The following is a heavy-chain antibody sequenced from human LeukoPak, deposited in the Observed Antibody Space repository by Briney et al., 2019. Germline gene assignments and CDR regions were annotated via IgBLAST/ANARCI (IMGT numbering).Heavy chain of an antibody. V-gene: IGHV4-59*01. CDR1: GGSISSYY. CDR3: ARQVVVVTDDSFDY. CDR2: IYYSGST. D-gene: IGHD2-21*02. Sequence: PSETLSLTCTVSGGSISSYYWSWIRQPPGKGLEWIGYIYYSGSTNYNPSLKSRVTISVDTSKNQFSLKLSSVTDADTAVYYCARQVVVVTDDSFDYWGQGTLVTVSS. J-gene: IGHJ4*02.